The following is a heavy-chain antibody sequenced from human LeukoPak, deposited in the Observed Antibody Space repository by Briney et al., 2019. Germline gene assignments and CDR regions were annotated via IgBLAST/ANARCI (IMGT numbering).Heavy chain of an antibody. CDR2: INSDGSST. CDR1: GFTFSSYW. CDR3: ARDTTIVVVPAAIGDFDY. V-gene: IGHV3-74*01. Sequence: PGGSLRLSCAASGFTFSSYWMHWVRQAPGKGLVWVSRINSDGSSTSCADSVKGRFTISRDNAKNTLYLQMNSLRAEDTAVYYCARDTTIVVVPAAIGDFDYWGQGTLVTVSS. J-gene: IGHJ4*02. D-gene: IGHD2-2*02.